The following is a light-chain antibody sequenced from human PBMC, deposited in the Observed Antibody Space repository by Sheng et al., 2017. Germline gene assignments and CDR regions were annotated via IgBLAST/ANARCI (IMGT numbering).Light chain of an antibody. CDR3: QQRAHWPPLT. CDR2: DAS. CDR1: QSVSSY. V-gene: IGKV3-11*01. Sequence: VLTQSPATLSLSPGERATLSCRASQSVSSYLAWYQQRPGQAPRLLIYDASNRATGIPARFSGSGFGTDFTLTISSLEPDDFAVYYCQQRAHWPPLTFGGG. J-gene: IGKJ4*01.